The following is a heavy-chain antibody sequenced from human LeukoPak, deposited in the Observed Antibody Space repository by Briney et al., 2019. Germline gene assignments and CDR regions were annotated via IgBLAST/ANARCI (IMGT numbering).Heavy chain of an antibody. D-gene: IGHD3-10*01. J-gene: IGHJ4*02. V-gene: IGHV3-23*01. CDR3: AKECDYSPGHKFDL. CDR2: LFTGGGRT. CDR1: GFTFNNYL. Sequence: GGSLRLSCAASGFTFNNYLMSWVRQAPGKGLEWDSVLFTGGGRTLYADSVKGRFTISGDTSRTTLYLQMNGLRAEDTAVYYCAKECDYSPGHKFDLWGPGTLVTVSS.